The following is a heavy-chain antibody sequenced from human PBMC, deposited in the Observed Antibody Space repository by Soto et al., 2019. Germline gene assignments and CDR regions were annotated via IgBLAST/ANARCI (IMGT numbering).Heavy chain of an antibody. D-gene: IGHD6-19*01. J-gene: IGHJ4*02. CDR1: GGSISSSNW. V-gene: IGHV4-4*02. Sequence: SETLSLTCAVSGGSISSSNWWSWVRQPPGKGLEWIGEIYHSGSTNYNPSLKSRVTISVDKSKNQFSLKLSSVTAADTAVYYCARSYALPYSSGWYDYWGQGTLVTVSS. CDR2: IYHSGST. CDR3: ARSYALPYSSGWYDY.